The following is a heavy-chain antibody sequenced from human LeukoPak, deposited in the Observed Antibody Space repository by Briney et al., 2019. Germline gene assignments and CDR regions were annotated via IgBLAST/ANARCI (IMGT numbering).Heavy chain of an antibody. J-gene: IGHJ3*02. CDR3: ARVYGSGSPDAFDI. CDR2: IYTSGST. Sequence: SETLSLTCTVSGGSISSYYWSWIRQPAGKGLEWIGRIYTSGSTNYNPSLKSRVTISVDTSKNQFSLKLSSVTAADTAVYYCARVYGSGSPDAFDIWGQGTMVTVSS. V-gene: IGHV4-4*07. D-gene: IGHD3-10*01. CDR1: GGSISSYY.